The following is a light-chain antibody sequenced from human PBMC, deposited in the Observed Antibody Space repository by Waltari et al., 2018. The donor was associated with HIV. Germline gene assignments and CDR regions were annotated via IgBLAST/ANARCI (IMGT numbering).Light chain of an antibody. Sequence: QVVLTQSPSASASLGASVKLTCTLSSGHSSYAIAWHEHQPDKGLRNFMKVNSDGSHTKGDGLLVHFAASRASAVPYLSSSSRQSEDEADSFCQTWATDITVFGGGTQLTVL. V-gene: IGLV4-69*01. CDR2: VNSDGSH. J-gene: IGLJ2*01. CDR3: QTWATDITV. CDR1: SGHSSYA.